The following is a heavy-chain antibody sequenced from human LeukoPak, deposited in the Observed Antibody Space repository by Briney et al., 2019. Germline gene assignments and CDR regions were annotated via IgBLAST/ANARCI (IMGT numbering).Heavy chain of an antibody. CDR2: IKQDGGEK. Sequence: GGSLRLSCAASGFTFSSYWMSWVRQVPGKGLEWVANIKQDGGEKYYVDSVKGRFTISRDNAKNSRFLQMNSLRAEDTAVYYCARDPATTVTTYAYWGQGTLVTVS. D-gene: IGHD4-17*01. J-gene: IGHJ4*02. V-gene: IGHV3-7*01. CDR3: ARDPATTVTTYAY. CDR1: GFTFSSYW.